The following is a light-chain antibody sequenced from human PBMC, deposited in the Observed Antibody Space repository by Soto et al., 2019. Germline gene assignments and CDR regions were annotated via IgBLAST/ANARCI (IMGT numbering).Light chain of an antibody. CDR2: GAS. CDR1: QSVSSSF. CDR3: QQYDSSPWT. J-gene: IGKJ1*01. V-gene: IGKV3-20*01. Sequence: EIVLTQSPGTLSLSPGERATISCRASQSVSSSFLAWYQQKPGQAPRLLIYGASSRATGIPARFSGSGSGTDFTLTISSLEPEDFAVYYCQQYDSSPWTFGQGTKVEIK.